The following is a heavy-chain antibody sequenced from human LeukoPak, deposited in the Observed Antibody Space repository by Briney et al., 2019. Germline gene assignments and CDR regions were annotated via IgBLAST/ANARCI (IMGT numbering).Heavy chain of an antibody. V-gene: IGHV3-66*01. Sequence: PGGSLRLSCAASGFTVSSNYMSWVRQAPGKGLEWVSVIYSGGSTYYADSVKGRFTISRDNSKNTLYLQMNSLRAEDTAVYYCARGPGGREYYFDYWGQGTLVTVSS. J-gene: IGHJ4*02. CDR2: IYSGGST. D-gene: IGHD3-10*01. CDR3: ARGPGGREYYFDY. CDR1: GFTVSSNY.